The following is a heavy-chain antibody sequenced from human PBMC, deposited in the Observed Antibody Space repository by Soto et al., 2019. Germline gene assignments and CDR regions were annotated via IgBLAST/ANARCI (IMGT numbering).Heavy chain of an antibody. CDR3: TTARGSSSRSGWRIYYFDY. Sequence: NPGGSLRLSCAASGFTFSNAWMSWVRQAPGKGLEWVGRIKSKTDGGTTDYAAPVKGRFTISRDDSKNTLYLQMNSLKTEDTAVYYRTTARGSSSRSGWRIYYFDYWGQGTLVTVSS. J-gene: IGHJ4*02. V-gene: IGHV3-15*01. D-gene: IGHD6-13*01. CDR2: IKSKTDGGTT. CDR1: GFTFSNAW.